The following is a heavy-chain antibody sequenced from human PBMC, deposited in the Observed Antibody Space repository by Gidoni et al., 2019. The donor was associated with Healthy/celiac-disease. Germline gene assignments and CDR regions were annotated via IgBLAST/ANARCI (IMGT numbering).Heavy chain of an antibody. V-gene: IGHV1-18*01. D-gene: IGHD2-2*01. CDR2: ISAYNGNT. CDR3: ARDIVVVPAASDAFDI. J-gene: IGHJ3*02. Sequence: QVQLVQSGAEVKKPGASVKVSCKASGYTFTSHGISWVRQDPGQGLEWMGWISAYNGNTNYAQKLQGRVTMTTDTSTSTAYMELRSLRSDDTAVYYCARDIVVVPAASDAFDIWGQGTMVTVSS. CDR1: GYTFTSHG.